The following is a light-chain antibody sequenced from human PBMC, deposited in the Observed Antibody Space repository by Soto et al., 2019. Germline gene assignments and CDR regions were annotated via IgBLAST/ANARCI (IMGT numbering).Light chain of an antibody. CDR2: WAS. CDR3: QQYYITPPT. CDR1: QSVLYSSNNKNF. Sequence: DFVMTQSPDSLTVSLGERATINCKYSQSVLYSSNNKNFLAWFQQKPGQPPKLLIYWASTRESGVPDRFSGSGSGTDFTLTISSLQAEDLAIYYCQQYYITPPTFGQGTKVEIK. J-gene: IGKJ1*01. V-gene: IGKV4-1*01.